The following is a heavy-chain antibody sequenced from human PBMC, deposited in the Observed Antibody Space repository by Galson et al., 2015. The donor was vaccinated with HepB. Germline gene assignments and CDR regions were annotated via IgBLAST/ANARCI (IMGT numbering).Heavy chain of an antibody. V-gene: IGHV3-66*01. J-gene: IGHJ4*02. CDR2: IYTNGGT. CDR1: GFTVSDIH. Sequence: SLRLSCAASGFTVSDIHMSWVRQAPGRGLECVSSIYTNGGTYYANSVKGRFTISRDTSKNALYLQMDSLRAEDTAIYYCASPSPSDYIWGSYRHWGQGILVSVSS. D-gene: IGHD3-16*02. CDR3: ASPSPSDYIWGSYRH.